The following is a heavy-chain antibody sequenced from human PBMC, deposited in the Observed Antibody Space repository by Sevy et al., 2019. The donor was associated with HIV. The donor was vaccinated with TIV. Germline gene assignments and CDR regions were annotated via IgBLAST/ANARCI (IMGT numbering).Heavy chain of an antibody. J-gene: IGHJ6*02. D-gene: IGHD4-17*01. V-gene: IGHV3-30-3*01. CDR2: VSYGGDKK. CDR3: ARDEYSDYDTYYYGMDV. CDR1: GFTFSTYG. Sequence: GGSLRLSCAASGFTFSTYGMHWVRQAPGKGLEWVAVVSYGGDKKNYADSVRGRFTISRDNSRDTLYLQMDSLTIEDTAVYYCARDEYSDYDTYYYGMDVWGQGTTVTVSS.